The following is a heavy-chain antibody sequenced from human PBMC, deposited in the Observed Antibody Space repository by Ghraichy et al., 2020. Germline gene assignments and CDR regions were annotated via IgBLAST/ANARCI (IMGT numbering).Heavy chain of an antibody. D-gene: IGHD5/OR15-5a*01. CDR3: SRGTSTYMDV. J-gene: IGHJ6*03. V-gene: IGHV6-1*01. Sequence: SQTLSLTCAISGDSVSSNSASWNWIRQSPSRGLEWLGRTYYRSKWYNDYAASLQGRIIINPDTTKNHFSLQLNSVTPEDTVVYFCSRGTSTYMDVWAKGTTVTVSS. CDR1: GDSVSSNSAS. CDR2: TYYRSKWYN.